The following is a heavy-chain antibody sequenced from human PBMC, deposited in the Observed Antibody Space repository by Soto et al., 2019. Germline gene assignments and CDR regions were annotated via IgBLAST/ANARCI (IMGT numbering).Heavy chain of an antibody. CDR3: ARIHRLTAAIDY. D-gene: IGHD6-13*01. J-gene: IGHJ4*02. CDR1: GGSITSGAYY. Sequence: SETLSLTCAVSGGSITSGAYYWTWIRQHPGRGLEWIAYIHYSGRTYYNPSLKSRVTISVDTSKNQVVLTMTNMDPVDTATYYCARIHRLTAAIDYWGQGTLVTVSS. V-gene: IGHV4-31*11. CDR2: IHYSGRT.